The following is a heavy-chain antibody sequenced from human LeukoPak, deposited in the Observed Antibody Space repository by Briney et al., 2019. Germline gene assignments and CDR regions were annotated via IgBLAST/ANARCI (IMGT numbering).Heavy chain of an antibody. J-gene: IGHJ4*02. CDR3: AKDRRDGDGGGGVAPHDY. CDR1: GFTFSNYA. Sequence: PGGSLRLSCAASGFTFSNYAMSWVRQAPGKGLEWVSAISGSGGSTYYTDSVRGRFTISRDNSKNTLYLQMNSLTAEDTAIYYCAKDRRDGDGGGGVAPHDYWGQGTLVTVSS. V-gene: IGHV3-23*01. CDR2: ISGSGGST. D-gene: IGHD3-16*01.